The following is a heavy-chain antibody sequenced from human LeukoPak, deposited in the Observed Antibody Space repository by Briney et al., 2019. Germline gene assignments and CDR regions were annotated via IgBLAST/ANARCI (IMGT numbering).Heavy chain of an antibody. CDR2: INHSGTT. V-gene: IGHV4-34*01. J-gene: IGHJ4*02. CDR1: GGSFSTHY. Sequence: SETLPLTCAVYGGSFSTHYWPWLRQSPAKGLEWIGEINHSGTTNYNPSLMSRVTISVDTSKNQFSLKLTSVTAADAAVYFCARGRPRNYFDDWGQGTLVTVSS. CDR3: ARGRPRNYFDD.